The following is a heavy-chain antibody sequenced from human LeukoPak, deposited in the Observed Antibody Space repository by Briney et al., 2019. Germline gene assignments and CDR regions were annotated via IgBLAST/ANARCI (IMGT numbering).Heavy chain of an antibody. V-gene: IGHV3-66*02. CDR2: IYSGGST. J-gene: IGHJ3*02. CDR3: ARYPDYGDYHDAFDI. CDR1: GFTVSSNY. Sequence: GGSLRLSCAASGFTVSSNYMSWVRQAPGKGLEWVSVIYSGGSTYYADSVTGRFTISRDNSKNTLYLQMNSLRAEDTAVYYCARYPDYGDYHDAFDIWGQGTMVTVSS. D-gene: IGHD4-17*01.